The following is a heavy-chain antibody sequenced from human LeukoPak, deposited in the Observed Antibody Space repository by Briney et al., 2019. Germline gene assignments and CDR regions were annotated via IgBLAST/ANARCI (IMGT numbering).Heavy chain of an antibody. Sequence: ASVKVSCKASGYTFTGYYMHWVRQAPGQGLEWMGGIIPIFGTANYAQKFQGRVTITADESTSTAYMELSSLRSEDTAVYYCARGGACSGGSCYSNYDSSGYYYFDYWGQGTLVTVSS. V-gene: IGHV1-69*13. CDR3: ARGGACSGGSCYSNYDSSGYYYFDY. CDR1: GYTFTGYY. J-gene: IGHJ4*02. CDR2: IIPIFGTA. D-gene: IGHD2-15*01.